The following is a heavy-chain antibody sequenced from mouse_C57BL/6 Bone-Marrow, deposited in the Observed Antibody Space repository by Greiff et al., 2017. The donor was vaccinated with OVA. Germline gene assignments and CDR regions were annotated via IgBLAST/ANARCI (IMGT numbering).Heavy chain of an antibody. D-gene: IGHD2-1*01. CDR1: GYTFTSYW. CDR3: ARSNYGNPAWFAY. V-gene: IGHV1-53*01. CDR2: INPSNGGT. J-gene: IGHJ3*01. Sequence: QVQLQQPGTELVKPGASVKLSCKASGYTFTSYWMHWVKQRPGQGLEWIGNINPSNGGTKYNEKFKSKATLTVDKSSSTSYMQLSSLTSEDSAVYYCARSNYGNPAWFAYWGQGTLVTVSA.